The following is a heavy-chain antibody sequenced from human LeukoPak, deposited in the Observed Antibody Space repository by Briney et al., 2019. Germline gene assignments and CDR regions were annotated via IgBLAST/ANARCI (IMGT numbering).Heavy chain of an antibody. D-gene: IGHD6-13*01. CDR1: GFTLSSYA. CDR2: ISVSGNT. CDR3: AKHRVPYSGSWYYFDY. Sequence: PGGSLRLSCAASGFTLSSYAMSWVRQGPGKGLEWVSAISVSGNTYHADSVKGRFTISSDSTKNTLYLQMNSLRAEDTAVYYCAKHRVPYSGSWYYFDYWGQGTLVTVSS. V-gene: IGHV3-23*01. J-gene: IGHJ4*02.